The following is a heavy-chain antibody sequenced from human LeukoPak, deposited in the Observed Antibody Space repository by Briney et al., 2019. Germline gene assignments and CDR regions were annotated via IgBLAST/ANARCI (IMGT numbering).Heavy chain of an antibody. V-gene: IGHV4-59*01. CDR1: GGSITGYY. D-gene: IGHD4-17*01. Sequence: PSETLSLTCTVSGGSITGYYWTWIRQPPGKGLEWIGYISDSGSTNYNPSLKSRVTMSVDSSNTEFSLRLNPVTAADTAVYYCARVFRGAVTSNWFDPWGQGTLVTVSS. CDR3: ARVFRGAVTSNWFDP. CDR2: ISDSGST. J-gene: IGHJ5*02.